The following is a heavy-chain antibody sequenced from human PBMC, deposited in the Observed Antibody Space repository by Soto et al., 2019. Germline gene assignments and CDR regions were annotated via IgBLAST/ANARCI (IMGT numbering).Heavy chain of an antibody. D-gene: IGHD3-16*02. CDR1: GYTFTSYG. Sequence: ASVKVSCKASGYTFTSYGISWVRQAPGQGLEWMGWISAYNGNTNYAQKLQGRVTMTTDTSTSTAYMELRSLRSDDMAVYYCARATYDYVWGSYPSRYWGQGTQVTVSS. CDR3: ARATYDYVWGSYPSRY. J-gene: IGHJ4*02. V-gene: IGHV1-18*03. CDR2: ISAYNGNT.